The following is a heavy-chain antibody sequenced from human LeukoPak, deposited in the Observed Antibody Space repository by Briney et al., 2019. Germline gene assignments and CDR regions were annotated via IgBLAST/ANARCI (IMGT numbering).Heavy chain of an antibody. D-gene: IGHD3-22*01. CDR3: ARDSYDSSGYYYVGDDY. Sequence: SVKVSCKASGGTFSSYAISWVRQAPGQGLEWMGRIIPIFGTANYAQKFQGRVTITADESTSTAYMELSSLRSEDTAVYYCARDSYDSSGYYYVGDDYWGQGTLVTVSS. CDR1: GGTFSSYA. V-gene: IGHV1-69*13. CDR2: IIPIFGTA. J-gene: IGHJ4*02.